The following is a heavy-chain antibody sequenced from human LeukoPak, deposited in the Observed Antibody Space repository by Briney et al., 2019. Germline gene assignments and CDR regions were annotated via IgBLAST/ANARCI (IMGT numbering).Heavy chain of an antibody. Sequence: SVKVSCKASGGTFSSYAISWVRQAPGQGLEWMGGIIPLFVAANHAQSFQGRLTLTADGSTRTVYMELSSLRSEDTAVYYCARHQEPVLRSLEWKPTKTKWLDPWGQGTLVTVSS. D-gene: IGHD3-3*01. CDR3: ARHQEPVLRSLEWKPTKTKWLDP. CDR2: IIPLFVAA. V-gene: IGHV1-69*13. J-gene: IGHJ5*02. CDR1: GGTFSSYA.